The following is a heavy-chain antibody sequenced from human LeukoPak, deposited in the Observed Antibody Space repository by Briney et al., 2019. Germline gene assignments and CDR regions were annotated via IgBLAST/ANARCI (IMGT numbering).Heavy chain of an antibody. CDR3: ARAVAGTREWPNWFDP. D-gene: IGHD6-19*01. Sequence: SETLSLTCTVSGVSISSSNSYWGWIRQPPGKGLEWIGSIYYSGNTYYNASLKSQVSISIDTSKNQFSLKLSSVTAADTAVYYCARAVAGTREWPNWFDPWGQGTLVTVSS. CDR2: IYYSGNT. J-gene: IGHJ5*02. CDR1: GVSISSSNSY. V-gene: IGHV4-39*07.